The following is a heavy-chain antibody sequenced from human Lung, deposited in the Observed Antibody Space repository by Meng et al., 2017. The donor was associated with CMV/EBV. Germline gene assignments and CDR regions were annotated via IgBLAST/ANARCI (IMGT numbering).Heavy chain of an antibody. CDR3: ARGGREETYGPNFDS. V-gene: IGHV4-34*01. J-gene: IGHJ4*02. CDR2: ITHSGST. Sequence: SXTLSLXCAVYGGSLSGYYWCWIRQPPGKGLEWIGEITHSGSTKYNPSLKSRVTISVDTSNNQFSLNVKSVTAADMGVYYCARGGREETYGPNFDSWDQGTLVTVSS. CDR1: GGSLSGYY. D-gene: IGHD3-10*01.